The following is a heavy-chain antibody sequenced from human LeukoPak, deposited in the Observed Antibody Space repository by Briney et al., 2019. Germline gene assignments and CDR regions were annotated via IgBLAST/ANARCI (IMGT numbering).Heavy chain of an antibody. CDR3: AEDGTD. CDR2: IIPRLGTT. J-gene: IGHJ4*02. V-gene: IGHV1-69*05. CDR1: GGTFNSYA. Sequence: GSSVKVSCKTSGGTFNSYAINWVRQAPGQGLEWMGGIIPRLGTTKYIQKVQGRMTITTDESTTTANMELSSLRAEDTAVYYCAEDGTDWGQGTLVTVSS.